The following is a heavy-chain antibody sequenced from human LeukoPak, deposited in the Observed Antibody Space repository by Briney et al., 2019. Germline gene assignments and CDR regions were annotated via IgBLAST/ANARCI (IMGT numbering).Heavy chain of an antibody. D-gene: IGHD3-10*01. V-gene: IGHV4-30-2*01. Sequence: SQTLSLTCAVSGGSISSGGYSWSWIRQPPGKGLEWIGYIYHSGSTYYNPSLKSRVTISVDRSKNQFSLKLSSVTAADTAVYYCARWNSGFGDATTDYGLDVWGQGATVTVSS. J-gene: IGHJ6*02. CDR2: IYHSGST. CDR3: ARWNSGFGDATTDYGLDV. CDR1: GGSISSGGYS.